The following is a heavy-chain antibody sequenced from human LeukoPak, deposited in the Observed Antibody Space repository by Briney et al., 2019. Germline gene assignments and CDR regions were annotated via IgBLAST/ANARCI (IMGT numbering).Heavy chain of an antibody. D-gene: IGHD3-10*01. J-gene: IGHJ4*02. V-gene: IGHV3-48*03. CDR3: AKDLKPMVRGVISFDY. CDR1: GFTFSSYE. CDR2: ISSSGSTI. Sequence: GGSLRLSCAASGFTFSSYEMNWVRQAPGKGLEWVSYISSSGSTIYYADSVKGRFTISRDNSKNTLYLQMNSLRAEDTAVYYCAKDLKPMVRGVISFDYWGQGTLVTVSS.